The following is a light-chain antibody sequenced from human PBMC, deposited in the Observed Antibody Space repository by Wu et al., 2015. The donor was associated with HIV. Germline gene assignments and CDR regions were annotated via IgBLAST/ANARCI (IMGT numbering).Light chain of an antibody. CDR3: QQYNKWPT. CDR1: QSVTNN. Sequence: EIVMTQSPVTLSVSPGERATLSCRASQSVTNNLAWYQQQPGQAPRLLIYGASTRATGIPARFSGSGSGTEFTLTINSIQSEDFAIYYCQQYNKWPTFGQGTKVEFK. J-gene: IGKJ1*01. CDR2: GAS. V-gene: IGKV3-15*01.